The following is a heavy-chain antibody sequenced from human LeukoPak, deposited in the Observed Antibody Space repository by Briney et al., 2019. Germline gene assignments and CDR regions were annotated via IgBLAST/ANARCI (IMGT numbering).Heavy chain of an antibody. D-gene: IGHD3-22*01. V-gene: IGHV4-34*01. CDR1: GGSFSGYY. CDR3: ARWDYYDSSGYYYGEKTDAFDI. CDR2: MNHSGST. J-gene: IGHJ3*02. Sequence: SETLSLTCAVYGGSFSGYYWSWIRQPPGKGLEWIGEMNHSGSTNYNPSLKSRVTISVDTSKNQFSLRLSSVTAADTAVYYCARWDYYDSSGYYYGEKTDAFDIWGQGTMVTVSS.